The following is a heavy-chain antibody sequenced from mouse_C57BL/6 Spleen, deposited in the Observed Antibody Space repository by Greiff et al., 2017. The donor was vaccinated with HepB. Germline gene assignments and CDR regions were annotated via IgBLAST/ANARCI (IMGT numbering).Heavy chain of an antibody. V-gene: IGHV1-81*01. CDR2: IYPRSGNT. Sequence: QVQLQQPGAELARPGASVKLSCKASGYTFTSYGISWVKQRTGQGLEWIGEIYPRSGNTYYNEKFKGKATLTADKSSSTAYMELRSLTSEDSAVYFCARLGSTVPMDYWGQGTSVTVSS. D-gene: IGHD1-1*01. CDR3: ARLGSTVPMDY. CDR1: GYTFTSYG. J-gene: IGHJ4*01.